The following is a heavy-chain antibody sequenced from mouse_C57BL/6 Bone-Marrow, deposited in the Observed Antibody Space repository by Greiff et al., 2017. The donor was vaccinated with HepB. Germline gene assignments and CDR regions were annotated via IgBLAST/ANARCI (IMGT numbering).Heavy chain of an antibody. J-gene: IGHJ1*03. CDR1: GFTFSDYY. D-gene: IGHD2-2*01. Sequence: EVQLQESEGGLVQPGSSMKLSCTASGFTFSDYYMAWVRQVPEKGLEWVANINYDGSSTYYLDSLTSRFIISRDNAKNILYLQMSSLKSEDTATYYCARDQTVTGGPWYFDVWGTGTTVTVSS. V-gene: IGHV5-16*01. CDR2: INYDGSST. CDR3: ARDQTVTGGPWYFDV.